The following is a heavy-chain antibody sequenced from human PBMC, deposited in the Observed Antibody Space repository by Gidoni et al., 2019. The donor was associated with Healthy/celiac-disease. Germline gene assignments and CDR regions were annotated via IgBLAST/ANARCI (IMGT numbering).Heavy chain of an antibody. CDR2: INHSGST. D-gene: IGHD2-2*01. J-gene: IGHJ5*02. CDR3: ARSSTSVSGWFDP. CDR1: GGSFSGYY. Sequence: QVQLQQWGSGLLKPSETLSLPCAVYGGSFSGYYWSWIRQPPGKGLEWIGEINHSGSTNYNPSLKSRVPISVDTSKNQFSLKLSSVTAADTAVYYCARSSTSVSGWFDPWGQGTLVTVSS. V-gene: IGHV4-34*01.